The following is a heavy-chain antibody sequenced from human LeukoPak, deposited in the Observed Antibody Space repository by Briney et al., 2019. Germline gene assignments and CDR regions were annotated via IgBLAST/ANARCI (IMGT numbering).Heavy chain of an antibody. CDR2: MNPVTGNA. V-gene: IGHV1-8*01. CDR1: GYTFSNFD. CDR3: ARRTLYGKNDAFDI. Sequence: ASVKVSCKASGYTFSNFDINWVRQAPGQGPEWMGWMNPVTGNAGSAQKFQGRVTITADESTSTAYMELSSLRSDDTAVYYCARRTLYGKNDAFDIWGQGTMVTVSS. J-gene: IGHJ3*02. D-gene: IGHD3-16*01.